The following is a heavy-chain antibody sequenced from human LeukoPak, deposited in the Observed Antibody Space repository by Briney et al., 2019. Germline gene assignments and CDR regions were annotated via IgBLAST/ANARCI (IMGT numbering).Heavy chain of an antibody. J-gene: IGHJ4*02. CDR1: GFTFSSYG. D-gene: IGHD2-8*01. V-gene: IGHV3-30*02. CDR2: IRYDGSNK. CDR3: VRDTKDY. Sequence: GGSLRLSCGASGFTFSSYGMHWVRQAPGKGLEWVAFIRYDGSNKYYADSVEGRFTISRDNTKNSLYLQLNNLRADDTALYYCVRDTKDYWGQGTLVTVSS.